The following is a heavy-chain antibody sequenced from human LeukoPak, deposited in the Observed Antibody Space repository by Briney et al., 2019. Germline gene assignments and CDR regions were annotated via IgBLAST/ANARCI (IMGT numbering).Heavy chain of an antibody. J-gene: IGHJ4*02. D-gene: IGHD2-21*02. V-gene: IGHV3-23*01. CDR1: GFTFSIYG. CDR2: ITDSGDVT. CDR3: AKGLRGGDHFDY. Sequence: GGSLRLSCAALGFTFSIYGMGWVRQAPGKGLEWVAGITDSGDVTYYADSVRGRFIISRDNSKNTLYLQMSSLRAEDTADYYCAKGLRGGDHFDYWGQGTLVTVSS.